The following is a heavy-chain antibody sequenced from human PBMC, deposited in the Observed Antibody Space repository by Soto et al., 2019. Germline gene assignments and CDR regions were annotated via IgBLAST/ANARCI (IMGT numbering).Heavy chain of an antibody. CDR3: ARGALSGYYLTCDY. CDR1: VGTFSSYA. J-gene: IGHJ4*02. Sequence: QVQLVQSGAEVKKPGSSVKVSCKASVGTFSSYAISWVRQAPGQGLEWMGGIIPIFGTANYAQKFQGRVTITADESTSTAYMELSSLRSEDTAVYYCARGALSGYYLTCDYWGQGTRVTVSS. D-gene: IGHD3-22*01. CDR2: IIPIFGTA. V-gene: IGHV1-69*12.